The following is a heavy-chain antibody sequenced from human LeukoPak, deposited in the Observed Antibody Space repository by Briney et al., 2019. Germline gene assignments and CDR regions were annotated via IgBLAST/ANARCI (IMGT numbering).Heavy chain of an antibody. CDR3: AQGHQVTFFDD. CDR1: GFSFSSYA. CDR2: ISSTGDST. D-gene: IGHD3-10*01. Sequence: PGGSLRLSCAASGFSFSSYAMSWVRQTPGKGLEWVSTISSTGDSTYHADSVKGRFTISRDNSKNTLYLQMNSLRAEDTAVYYCAQGHQVTFFDDWGQGTLVTVSS. V-gene: IGHV3-23*01. J-gene: IGHJ4*02.